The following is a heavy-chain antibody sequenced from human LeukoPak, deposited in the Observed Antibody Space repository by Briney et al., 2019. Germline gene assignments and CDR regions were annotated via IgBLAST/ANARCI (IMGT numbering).Heavy chain of an antibody. D-gene: IGHD5-24*01. CDR2: IYYSGST. CDR3: ARRGVETAAITEDSWFDP. Sequence: SETLSPTCTVSGGSISSSYWGWIRHPPGKGLEWIGYIYYSGSTKYSPSFKSRATISVDTSKNHLSLKLSSVTAADTAVYYCARRGVETAAITEDSWFDPWGQGTLVIVSS. J-gene: IGHJ5*02. CDR1: GGSISSSY. V-gene: IGHV4-59*01.